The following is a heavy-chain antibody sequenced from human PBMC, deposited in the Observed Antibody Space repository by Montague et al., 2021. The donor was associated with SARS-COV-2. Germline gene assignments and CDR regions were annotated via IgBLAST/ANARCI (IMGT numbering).Heavy chain of an antibody. Sequence: SETLSLTCSMPGSSNASPYWNCIRLSPGQITNWFAFVYYNENTKYNPSLQSRVTISIDTSENQFSLRLNSVTAADTAVYFCARGWAFDPWGQGRLVTVSS. V-gene: IGHV4-59*08. CDR3: ARGWAFDP. CDR1: GSSNASPY. J-gene: IGHJ3*01. CDR2: VYYNENT. D-gene: IGHD6-19*01.